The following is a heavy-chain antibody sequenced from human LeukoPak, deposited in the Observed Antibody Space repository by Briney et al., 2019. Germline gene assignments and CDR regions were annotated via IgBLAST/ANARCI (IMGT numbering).Heavy chain of an antibody. V-gene: IGHV1-69*05. J-gene: IGHJ4*02. D-gene: IGHD6-19*01. Sequence: ASVKVSCKASGGTFSSYAISWVRQAPGQGLEWMGGIIPIFGTANYAQKFQGRVTITTDESTSTAYMELSSLRSEDTAVYCCAGGTGYSSGWYLLFDYWGQGTLVTVSS. CDR1: GGTFSSYA. CDR2: IIPIFGTA. CDR3: AGGTGYSSGWYLLFDY.